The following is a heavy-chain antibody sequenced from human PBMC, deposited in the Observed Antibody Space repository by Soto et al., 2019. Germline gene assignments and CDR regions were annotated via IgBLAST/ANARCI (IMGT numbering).Heavy chain of an antibody. D-gene: IGHD3-10*01. V-gene: IGHV5-51*01. CDR3: VRPQAKELGTIRGAFDI. Sequence: PGESLKISCQGSGDTFTSHWIAWVRQMPGKGLELMGLIYPADSDTRYSPSFEGQVTISVDKSISTAYLQWSSLKASDTAMYYCVRPQAKELGTIRGAFDIWGQGTKVTVSS. CDR1: GDTFTSHW. CDR2: IYPADSDT. J-gene: IGHJ3*02.